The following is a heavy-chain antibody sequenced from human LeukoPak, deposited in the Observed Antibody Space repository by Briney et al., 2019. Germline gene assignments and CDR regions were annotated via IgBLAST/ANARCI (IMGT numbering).Heavy chain of an antibody. D-gene: IGHD6-13*01. Sequence: PGGSLRLSCAASGFTFSSYGMHWVRQAPGKGLEWVAVISYDGSNKYYADSVKGRFTISRDNSKNTLYLQMDSLRAEDTAVYYCAKDKSGSIAAAGTLDYWGQGTLVTVSS. CDR3: AKDKSGSIAAAGTLDY. V-gene: IGHV3-30*18. J-gene: IGHJ4*02. CDR2: ISYDGSNK. CDR1: GFTFSSYG.